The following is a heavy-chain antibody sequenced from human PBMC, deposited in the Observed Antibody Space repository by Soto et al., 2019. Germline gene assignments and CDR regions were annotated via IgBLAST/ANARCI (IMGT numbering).Heavy chain of an antibody. CDR1: GGSISSSNL. V-gene: IGHV4-4*02. CDR2: IYHSGST. CDR3: ARDYGSGSYTKYNWFDP. J-gene: IGHJ5*02. D-gene: IGHD3-10*01. Sequence: SETLSLTCAVSGGSISSSNLWSWVRPPPGKGLEWIGEIYHSGSTNYNPSLKSRVTISVDKSKNQFSLKLSSVTAADTAVYYCARDYGSGSYTKYNWFDPWGQGTLVTVSS.